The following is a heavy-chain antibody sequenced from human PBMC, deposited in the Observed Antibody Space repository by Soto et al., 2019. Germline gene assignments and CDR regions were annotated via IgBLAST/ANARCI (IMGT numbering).Heavy chain of an antibody. CDR3: AKDLFGGDPYGMDV. D-gene: IGHD2-21*02. Sequence: PGGSLRLSCAASGFTFSGYGMHWVRQAPGKGLEWVAVISYDGSNRYYADSVKGRFTISRDNSKNTLYLQMNSLRAEDTAVYYCAKDLFGGDPYGMDVWGQGTTVTVSS. J-gene: IGHJ6*02. CDR1: GFTFSGYG. CDR2: ISYDGSNR. V-gene: IGHV3-30*18.